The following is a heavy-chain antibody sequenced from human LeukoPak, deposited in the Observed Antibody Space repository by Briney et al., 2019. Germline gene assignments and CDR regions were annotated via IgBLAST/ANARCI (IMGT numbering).Heavy chain of an antibody. CDR2: IYYSGST. Sequence: PSETLSLTCTVSGGSISSYYWSWIRQPPGKGLEWIGYIYYSGSTNYNPSLKSRVTISVDTSKNQFSLKLSSVTAADTAVYYCARGAIVVVYFDYWGQGTLVTVSS. CDR1: GGSISSYY. V-gene: IGHV4-59*12. D-gene: IGHD3-22*01. CDR3: ARGAIVVVYFDY. J-gene: IGHJ4*02.